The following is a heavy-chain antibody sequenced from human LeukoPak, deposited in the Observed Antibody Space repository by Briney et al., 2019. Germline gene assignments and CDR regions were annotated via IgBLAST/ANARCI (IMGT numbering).Heavy chain of an antibody. Sequence: GASVKVSCKASGYTFTGYYMHWVRQAPGQGLEWMGWINPKSGGTNFAQNFQGRVTMTGDTSISTAYMELSRLRSDDTAVYYCARDYYGSGSHTDYWGQGTLVTVSS. V-gene: IGHV1-2*02. CDR3: ARDYYGSGSHTDY. CDR2: INPKSGGT. J-gene: IGHJ4*02. CDR1: GYTFTGYY. D-gene: IGHD3-10*01.